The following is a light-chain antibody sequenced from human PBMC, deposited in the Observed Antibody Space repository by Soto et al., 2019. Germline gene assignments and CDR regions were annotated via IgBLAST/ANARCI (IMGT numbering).Light chain of an antibody. Sequence: QSVLTQPPSASGTPGQRVTISCSGGSSNIGSNTVNWYQQLPGTAPKLLIFSTTERPSGVPDRISGSRSGTSASLAISGLQSEDEADYYCATWDDSLNGVVFGGGTQLTVL. CDR2: STT. CDR3: ATWDDSLNGVV. CDR1: SSNIGSNT. V-gene: IGLV1-44*01. J-gene: IGLJ2*01.